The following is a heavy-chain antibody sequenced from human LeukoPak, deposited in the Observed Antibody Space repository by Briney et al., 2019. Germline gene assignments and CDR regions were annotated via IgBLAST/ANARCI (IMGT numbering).Heavy chain of an antibody. CDR3: AKLGGQEVCNYYVGV. CDR2: ISSSGSTI. CDR1: GFTFSDYY. J-gene: IGHJ6*03. V-gene: IGHV3-11*01. D-gene: IGHD3-16*01. Sequence: PGGSLRLSCAASGFTFSDYYMSWIRQAPGKGLEWVSYISSSGSTIYYADSVKGRFTISRDNAKNSLYLQMNSLRAEDTAVYYCAKLGGQEVCNYYVGVWGKGTTVAVSS.